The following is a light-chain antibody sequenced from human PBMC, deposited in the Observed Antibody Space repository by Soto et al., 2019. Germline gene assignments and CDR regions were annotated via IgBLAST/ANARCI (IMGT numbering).Light chain of an antibody. Sequence: QSVLTQPPSVSGAPRQRVTISCTGSSSNIGAGYDVHWYQQLPGTAPKLLIYGNINRPSGVPDRFSGSKSGTSASLAITGLQAEDEADYYCQSYDSSLRGVFGGGTKLTVL. J-gene: IGLJ3*02. CDR2: GNI. CDR1: SSNIGAGYD. CDR3: QSYDSSLRGV. V-gene: IGLV1-40*01.